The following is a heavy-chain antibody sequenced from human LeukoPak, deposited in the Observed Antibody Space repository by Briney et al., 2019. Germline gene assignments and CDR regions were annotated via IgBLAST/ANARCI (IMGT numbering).Heavy chain of an antibody. CDR3: AKGVSGTYYGIES. V-gene: IGHV3-23*01. D-gene: IGHD1-26*01. J-gene: IGHJ4*02. Sequence: GGSLRLSCAPSGFTFSSYAMTCVRQAPGKGLEWVSAISGSGSSTYYADSVKGRFTISRDNSKNTLYLQMNSLRAEDTAVYYWAKGVSGTYYGIESSGQGTLVTVSP. CDR1: GFTFSSYA. CDR2: ISGSGSST.